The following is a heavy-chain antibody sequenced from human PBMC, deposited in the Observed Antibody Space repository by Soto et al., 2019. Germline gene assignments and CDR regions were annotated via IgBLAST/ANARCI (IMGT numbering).Heavy chain of an antibody. CDR3: AKDTQGTGTTFGNWFDP. J-gene: IGHJ5*02. CDR2: ISGSGGST. CDR1: GFTFSSYA. V-gene: IGHV3-23*01. D-gene: IGHD1-1*01. Sequence: PGGSLRLSCAASGFTFSSYAMSWVRQAPGKGLEWVSSISGSGGSTYYADSVKGRFTISRDNSKNTLYLQMNSLRAEDTAVYYCAKDTQGTGTTFGNWFDPWGQGTLVTVSS.